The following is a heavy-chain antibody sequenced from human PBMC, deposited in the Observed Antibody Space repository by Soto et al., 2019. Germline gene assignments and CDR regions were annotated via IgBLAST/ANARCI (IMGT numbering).Heavy chain of an antibody. J-gene: IGHJ6*02. V-gene: IGHV4-4*07. CDR3: ASSIAAAQRDYYYGMDV. CDR2: IYTSGST. CDR1: GGSISSYY. Sequence: SETLSLTCTVSGGSISSYYWSWIRQPAGKGLEWIGRIYTSGSTNYNPSLKSRVTMSVDTSKNQFSLKLSSVTAADTAAYYSASSIAAAQRDYYYGMDVWGQGTTVTVSS. D-gene: IGHD6-13*01.